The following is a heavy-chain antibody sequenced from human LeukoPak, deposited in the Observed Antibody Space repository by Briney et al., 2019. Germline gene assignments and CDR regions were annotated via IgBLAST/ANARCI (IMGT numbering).Heavy chain of an antibody. D-gene: IGHD6-13*01. J-gene: IGHJ4*02. Sequence: SETLSLTCAAYGGSFSGYYWSWIRQPPGKGLEWIGEINHSGSTNYNPSLKSRVTISVDTSKNQFSLKLSSVTAADTAVYYCARGSFGSSSRDFDYWGQGTLVTVSS. CDR3: ARGSFGSSSRDFDY. V-gene: IGHV4-34*01. CDR1: GGSFSGYY. CDR2: INHSGST.